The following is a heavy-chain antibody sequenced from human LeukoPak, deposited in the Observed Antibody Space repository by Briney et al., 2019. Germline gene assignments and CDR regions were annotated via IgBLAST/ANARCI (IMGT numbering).Heavy chain of an antibody. Sequence: SETLSLTCTVSGGSISSSSYYWGWIRQPPGKGLEWIGYIYHSGSTYYNPSLKSRVTISVDRSKNQFSLKLSSVTAADTAVYYCAGGYSSGWTFDYWGQGTQVTVSS. CDR2: IYHSGST. J-gene: IGHJ4*02. CDR1: GGSISSSSYY. D-gene: IGHD6-19*01. CDR3: AGGYSSGWTFDY. V-gene: IGHV4-30-2*01.